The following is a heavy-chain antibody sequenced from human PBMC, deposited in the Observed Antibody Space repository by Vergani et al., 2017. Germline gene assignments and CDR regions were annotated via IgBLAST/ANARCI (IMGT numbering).Heavy chain of an antibody. CDR2: ISDSAGRT. CDR1: GFTFGHYA. V-gene: IGHV3-23*01. D-gene: IGHD3-22*01. CDR3: AKCFSCGYSEYYFDC. J-gene: IGHJ4*02. Sequence: EVRLLESGGGLVQPGGSLRLSCEVSGFTFGHYAMTWVRQAPGKGLEWVSGISDSAGRTYYADPVKGRFTISRDNSKNTLSLQMNSLRADDTAVYFCAKCFSCGYSEYYFDCWGQGTAVAVCS.